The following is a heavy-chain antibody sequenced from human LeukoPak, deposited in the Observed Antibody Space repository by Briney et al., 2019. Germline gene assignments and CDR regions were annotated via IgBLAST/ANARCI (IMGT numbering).Heavy chain of an antibody. V-gene: IGHV4-59*08. CDR3: VRYVVYGSGTYYFDY. CDR1: GGSMRSYY. CDR2: IYYSGST. J-gene: IGHJ4*02. Sequence: SETLSLTCTVSGGSMRSYYWSWIRQPAGKGLEWTGYIYYSGSTYYNPSLKSRVTISVDTSKNQFSLKLSSVTAADTAVFYCVRYVVYGSGTYYFDYWGQGTLVTVSS. D-gene: IGHD3-10*01.